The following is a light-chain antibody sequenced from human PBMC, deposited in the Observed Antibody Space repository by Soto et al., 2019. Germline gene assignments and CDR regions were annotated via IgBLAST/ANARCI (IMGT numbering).Light chain of an antibody. CDR1: QSINYY. Sequence: DIHITQSPSSLPAPVGDRVRITCRASQSINYYLNWYQQKFGEPPKLLIYAASSLQSGVPSRFSGSGSGADYTLSISSLQREDFATYYSQQSYITPTETFGQGTKVDIK. CDR3: QQSYITPTET. CDR2: AAS. V-gene: IGKV1-39*01. J-gene: IGKJ1*01.